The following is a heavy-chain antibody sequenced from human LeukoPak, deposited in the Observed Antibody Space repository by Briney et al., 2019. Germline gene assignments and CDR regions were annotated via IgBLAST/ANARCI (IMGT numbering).Heavy chain of an antibody. J-gene: IGHJ4*02. Sequence: PGGSLRLSXAASGFTLGSYGMHWVRQAPGKGLEWLAVIWYDGSDKYYADSLKGRFTISRDNSKNTLYLQMNSLRAEDTAVYYCAKGKGQNWDPFDYWGQGTLVTVSS. D-gene: IGHD7-27*01. CDR3: AKGKGQNWDPFDY. CDR2: IWYDGSDK. V-gene: IGHV3-33*06. CDR1: GFTLGSYG.